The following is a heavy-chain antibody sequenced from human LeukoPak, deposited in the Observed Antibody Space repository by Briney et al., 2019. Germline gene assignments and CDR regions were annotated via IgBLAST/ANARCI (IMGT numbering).Heavy chain of an antibody. CDR2: ISSSSSYI. J-gene: IGHJ3*02. CDR3: ARVGDSSGYYYEGRAFDI. CDR1: GFTFSSFS. Sequence: PGRSLRLSCAASGFTFSSFSMNWVRQAPGEGLEWVSSISSSSSYIYYADSVKGRFTISRDNAKNSLYLQMNSLRAEDTAVYYCARVGDSSGYYYEGRAFDIWGQGTMVTVSS. V-gene: IGHV3-21*01. D-gene: IGHD3-22*01.